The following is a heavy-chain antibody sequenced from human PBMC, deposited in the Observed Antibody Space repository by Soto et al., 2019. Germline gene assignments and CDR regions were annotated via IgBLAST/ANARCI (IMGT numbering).Heavy chain of an antibody. D-gene: IGHD3-22*01. CDR1: GYTFTGHY. V-gene: IGHV1-2*04. J-gene: IGHJ3*02. CDR2: INPNSGGT. Sequence: ASVKVSCKASGYTFTGHYMHWVRQAPGQGLEWMGWINPNSGGTNYAQKFQGWVTMTRDTSISTAYMELSRLRSDDTAVYYCARELDYYDSSGHGAFDIWGQGTMVTVSS. CDR3: ARELDYYDSSGHGAFDI.